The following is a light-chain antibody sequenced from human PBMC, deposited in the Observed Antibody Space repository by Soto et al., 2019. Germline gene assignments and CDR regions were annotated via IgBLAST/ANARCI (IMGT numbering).Light chain of an antibody. CDR1: SSNIGNNY. Sequence: QSVLTQPPSVSAAPGQKVTISCSGSSSNIGNNYVSWYQQLPGTAPKLLIYENNKRPSGIPDRFSGSKSGTSATLGITGHQTGDEADYYCGTWDSSLSVVVFGGGTEVTVL. V-gene: IGLV1-51*02. J-gene: IGLJ2*01. CDR2: ENN. CDR3: GTWDSSLSVVV.